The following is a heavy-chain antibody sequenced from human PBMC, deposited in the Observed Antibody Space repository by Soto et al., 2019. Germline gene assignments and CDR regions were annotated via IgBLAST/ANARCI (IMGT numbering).Heavy chain of an antibody. D-gene: IGHD5-12*01. CDR2: IYWDDDK. V-gene: IGHV2-5*02. Sequence: QITLKESGPTLVKPTQTLTLTCTFSGFSLSTSGVGVGWIRQPPGKALEWLALIYWDDDKRYSPSLKSRLTIPKDTPKNQRVLTMPNRDPVDTATYYLAHVYGGYDNFDYWGQGTLVTVSS. CDR3: AHVYGGYDNFDY. CDR1: GFSLSTSGVG. J-gene: IGHJ4*02.